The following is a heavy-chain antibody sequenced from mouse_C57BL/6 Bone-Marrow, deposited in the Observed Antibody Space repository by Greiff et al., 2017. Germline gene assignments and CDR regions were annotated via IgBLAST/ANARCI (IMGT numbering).Heavy chain of an antibody. D-gene: IGHD1-1*01. CDR1: GFTFSDFY. Sequence: EVQGVESGGGLVQSGRSLRLSCATSGFTFSDFYMAWVRQAPGKGLEWIAASRNKANDYTTEYSASVKGRFIVSRDTSQSILYLQMNALRAEDTAIYYCARDALYYYGSSYGYYAMDYWGQGTSVTVSS. CDR3: ARDALYYYGSSYGYYAMDY. J-gene: IGHJ4*01. V-gene: IGHV7-1*01. CDR2: SRNKANDYTT.